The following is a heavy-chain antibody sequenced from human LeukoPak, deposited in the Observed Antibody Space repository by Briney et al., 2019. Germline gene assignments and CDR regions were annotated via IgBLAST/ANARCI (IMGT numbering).Heavy chain of an antibody. CDR2: IYYSGST. J-gene: IGHJ4*02. Sequence: SETLSLTCAVYGGSFSGYYWSWIRQPPGKGLEWIGYIYYSGSTYYNPSLKSRVTISVDTSKNQFSLKLSSVTAADTAVYYCARDGYEQLDYWGQGTLVTVSS. CDR3: ARDGYEQLDY. D-gene: IGHD6-6*01. V-gene: IGHV4-30-4*08. CDR1: GGSFSGYY.